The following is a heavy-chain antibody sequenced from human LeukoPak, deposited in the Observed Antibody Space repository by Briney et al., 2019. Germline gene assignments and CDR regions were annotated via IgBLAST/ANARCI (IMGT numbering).Heavy chain of an antibody. V-gene: IGHV1-18*01. CDR2: ISAYNGNT. CDR3: ARDYSHYCSSTSCSFYFDY. D-gene: IGHD2-2*01. J-gene: IGHJ4*02. CDR1: GYTFTNYG. Sequence: ASVKVSCKASGYTFTNYGITWVRQAPGQGLEWMGWISAYNGNTRHAQKFQGRVTMTTDTSTSTAYLELRSLRSDDTAIYYCARDYSHYCSSTSCSFYFDYWGQGTLVTVSS.